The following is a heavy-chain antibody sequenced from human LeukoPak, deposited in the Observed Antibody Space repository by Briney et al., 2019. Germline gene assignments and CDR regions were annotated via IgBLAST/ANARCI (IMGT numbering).Heavy chain of an antibody. CDR1: GYTFTSYA. CDR3: ARGVPYDSWSGPHYSDY. D-gene: IGHD3-3*01. CDR2: INTNTGNP. V-gene: IGHV7-4-1*01. J-gene: IGHJ4*02. Sequence: WASVKVSCKASGYTFTSYAMNWVRQAPGQGLEWMGWINTNTGNPTYAQGFTGRFVFSLDTSVSTAYLQIGSLKAEDTAVYYCARGVPYDSWSGPHYSDYWGQGTLVTVSS.